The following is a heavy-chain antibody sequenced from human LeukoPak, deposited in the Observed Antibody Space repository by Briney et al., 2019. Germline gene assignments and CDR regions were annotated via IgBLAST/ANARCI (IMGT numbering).Heavy chain of an antibody. CDR3: ARRGRDYDILTSHYYYGMDV. CDR1: GGSISSYY. V-gene: IGHV4-59*01. CDR2: IYYSGST. Sequence: PSETLSLTCTVSGGSISSYYWSWIRQPPGKGLEWIGYIYYSGSTNYNPSLKSRVTISVDTSKNQFSLKLSSVTAADTAVYYCARRGRDYDILTSHYYYGMDVRGQGTTVTVSS. J-gene: IGHJ6*02. D-gene: IGHD3-9*01.